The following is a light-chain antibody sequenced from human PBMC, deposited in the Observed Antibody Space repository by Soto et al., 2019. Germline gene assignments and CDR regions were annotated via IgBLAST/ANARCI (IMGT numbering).Light chain of an antibody. Sequence: TQSPGTLSVSPGERATLSCRASQSVSTYLHWYQQKPGKAPTVLIHDAAILQSGVPSRFSGSGSGTDFTLTISSLQPEDFATYYCQQSYSTLFTFGPGTKVDIK. V-gene: IGKV1-39*01. CDR2: DAA. CDR3: QQSYSTLFT. J-gene: IGKJ3*01. CDR1: QSVSTY.